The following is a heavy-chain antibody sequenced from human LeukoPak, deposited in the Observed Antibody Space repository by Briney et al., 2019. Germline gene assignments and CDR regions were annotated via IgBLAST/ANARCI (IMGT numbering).Heavy chain of an antibody. V-gene: IGHV4-61*02. CDR1: GGSISSGSYY. Sequence: SQTLSLTCTVSGGSISSGSYYWSWIRQPAGKGLEWIGRIYTSGSTNYNPSLKSRVTISVDTFKNQFSLKLSSVTAADTAVYYCAREVVIQRNWFDPWGQGTLVTVSS. J-gene: IGHJ5*02. CDR2: IYTSGST. CDR3: AREVVIQRNWFDP. D-gene: IGHD3-22*01.